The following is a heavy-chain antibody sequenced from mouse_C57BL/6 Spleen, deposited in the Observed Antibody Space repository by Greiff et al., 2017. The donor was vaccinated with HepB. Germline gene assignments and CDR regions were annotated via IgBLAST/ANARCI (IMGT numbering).Heavy chain of an antibody. Sequence: EVQVVESGGGLVQPGGSLSLSCAASGFTFTDYYMSWVRQPPGKALEWLGFIRNKANGYTTEYSASVKGRFTISRDNSQSILYLQMNALRAEDSATYYCASSNWDGALFDYWGQGTTLTVSS. V-gene: IGHV7-3*01. D-gene: IGHD4-1*01. CDR3: ASSNWDGALFDY. J-gene: IGHJ2*01. CDR2: IRNKANGYTT. CDR1: GFTFTDYY.